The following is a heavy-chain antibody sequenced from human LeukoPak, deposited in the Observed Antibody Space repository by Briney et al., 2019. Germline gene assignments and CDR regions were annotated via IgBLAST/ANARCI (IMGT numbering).Heavy chain of an antibody. J-gene: IGHJ4*02. Sequence: SQTLSLTCTVSGGSISSGSYYWSWIRQPAGKGLEWIGRIYTSGSTYYNPSLESRVTISVDRSKHQFSLKLSSVTAADTAVYYCARVSVAAGVDYWGQGTLVTVSS. CDR1: GGSISSGSYY. D-gene: IGHD6-13*01. CDR2: IYTSGST. V-gene: IGHV4-61*02. CDR3: ARVSVAAGVDY.